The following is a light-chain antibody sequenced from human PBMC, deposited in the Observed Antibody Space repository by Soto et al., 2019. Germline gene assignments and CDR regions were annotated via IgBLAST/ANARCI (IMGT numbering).Light chain of an antibody. CDR1: SSDVGGYNY. Sequence: QSALTQPASVSGSPGQSITISCTGTSSDVGGYNYVSWYQQHPGKAPKLMIYDVSNRPSGVSNRFSGSKSGNRASLTISGLQAEDEADYYCSSYSSSSTLVVFGGGTKFTVL. CDR3: SSYSSSSTLVV. V-gene: IGLV2-14*01. J-gene: IGLJ2*01. CDR2: DVS.